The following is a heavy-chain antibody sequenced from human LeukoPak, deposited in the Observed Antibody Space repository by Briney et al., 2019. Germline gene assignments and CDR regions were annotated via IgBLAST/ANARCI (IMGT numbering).Heavy chain of an antibody. V-gene: IGHV3-30-3*01. CDR1: GFTFSSYA. D-gene: IGHD6-13*01. CDR3: AREPTLGIAAPPYLDV. Sequence: GRSLRLSCAASGFTFSSYAMHWVRQAPGKGLEWVAVISYDGSNKYYADSVKGRFTISRDNSKNTLYLQMNSMRAEDTAVYYCAREPTLGIAAPPYLDVWGQGTTVTVSS. J-gene: IGHJ6*02. CDR2: ISYDGSNK.